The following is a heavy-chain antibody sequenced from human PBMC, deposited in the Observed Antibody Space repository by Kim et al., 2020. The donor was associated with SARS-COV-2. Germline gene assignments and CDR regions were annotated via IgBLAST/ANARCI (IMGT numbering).Heavy chain of an antibody. CDR3: ARFRLPPFGYSYGWSFDY. V-gene: IGHV4-34*01. J-gene: IGHJ4*02. CDR2: INHSGST. CDR1: GGSFSGYY. Sequence: SETLSLTCAVYGGSFSGYYWSWIRQPPGKGLEWIGEINHSGSTNYNPSLKSRVTISVDTSKNQFSLKLSSLTAADTAVYYCARFRLPPFGYSYGWSFDYWGQGTLVTVSS. D-gene: IGHD5-18*01.